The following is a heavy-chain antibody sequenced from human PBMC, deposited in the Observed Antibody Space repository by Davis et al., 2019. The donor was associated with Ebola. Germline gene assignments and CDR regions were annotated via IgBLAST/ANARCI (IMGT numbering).Heavy chain of an antibody. Sequence: PSETLSLTCAVYGGSFSGYYWSWIRQPPGKGLEWIEEINHSGSTNYNPSLKSRVTISVDTSKNQFSLKLSSVTAADTAVYYCARDGAYRWPKGGVDYWGQGTLVTVSS. J-gene: IGHJ4*02. CDR3: ARDGAYRWPKGGVDY. D-gene: IGHD4-23*01. V-gene: IGHV4-34*01. CDR1: GGSFSGYY. CDR2: INHSGST.